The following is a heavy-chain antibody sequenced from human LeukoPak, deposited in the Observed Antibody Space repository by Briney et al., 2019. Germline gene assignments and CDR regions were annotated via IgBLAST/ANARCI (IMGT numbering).Heavy chain of an antibody. CDR1: GGTFSSYA. CDR3: ARADYGGNPFDY. J-gene: IGHJ4*02. CDR2: IIPIFGTA. Sequence: SVKVSCKASGGTFSSYAISWVRQAPGQGLEWMGGIIPIFGTANYAQKFQGRVTITADESTSTAYMELSSLRSEDTAVYYCARADYGGNPFDYWGQGTLVTVSS. D-gene: IGHD4-23*01. V-gene: IGHV1-69*13.